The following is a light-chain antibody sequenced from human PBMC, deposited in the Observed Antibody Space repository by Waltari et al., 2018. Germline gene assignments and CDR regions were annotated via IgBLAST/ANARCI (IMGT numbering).Light chain of an antibody. Sequence: DIVMTQSPDSLAVSLGEWATINCNSSQSVLYSSNNKNYLAWYQQKPGQPPKLLIYWASTRESGVPDRFSGSGSGTDFTLTISSLQAEDVAVYYCQQYYSTWTFGQGTKVEIK. J-gene: IGKJ1*01. CDR3: QQYYSTWT. CDR1: QSVLYSSNNKNY. CDR2: WAS. V-gene: IGKV4-1*01.